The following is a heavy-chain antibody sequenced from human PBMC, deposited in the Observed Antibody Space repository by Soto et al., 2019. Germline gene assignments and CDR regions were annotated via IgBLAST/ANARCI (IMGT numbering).Heavy chain of an antibody. CDR3: ARWRGAVANNNWFDP. V-gene: IGHV1-69*02. Sequence: HVQLVQSGAAVKKPWSSVKVSCKASGGTFSSYTISWVRQAPGQGLEWMGRIIPILGIANYAQKFQGRVKITADKSTSPAYMELSRLRSEDTAVYYCARWRGAVANNNWFDPWGQGTLVTVSS. CDR1: GGTFSSYT. D-gene: IGHD6-19*01. CDR2: IIPILGIA. J-gene: IGHJ5*02.